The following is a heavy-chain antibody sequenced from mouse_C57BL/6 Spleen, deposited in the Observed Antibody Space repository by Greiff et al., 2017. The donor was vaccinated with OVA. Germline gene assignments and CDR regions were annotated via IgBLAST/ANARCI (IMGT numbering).Heavy chain of an antibody. CDR1: GYTFTSSW. CDR3: ARSYYGSSYVRYCDV. Sequence: VQLQQPGAELVRPGSSVKLSCKASGYTFTSSWMDWVKQRPGQGLEWIGNIYPSDSETNYNQKFKDKATLTVDKSSSTAYMQLSSLTSEDSAVYYCARSYYGSSYVRYCDVWGTGTTVTVSS. D-gene: IGHD1-1*01. V-gene: IGHV1-61*01. J-gene: IGHJ1*03. CDR2: IYPSDSET.